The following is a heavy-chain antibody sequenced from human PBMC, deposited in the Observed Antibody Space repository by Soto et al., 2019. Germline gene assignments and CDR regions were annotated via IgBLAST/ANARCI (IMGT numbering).Heavy chain of an antibody. CDR3: ARTVATDQSQYYYYGMDV. D-gene: IGHD5-12*01. Sequence: QVQLVQSGAEVKKPGASVKVSCKASGYTFTSYGISWVRQAPGQGLEWMGWISAYNGNTNYAQKLQGRVTMTTDTSTSTAYMELRNLRSDDTAVYYCARTVATDQSQYYYYGMDVWGQGTTVTVSS. CDR1: GYTFTSYG. CDR2: ISAYNGNT. J-gene: IGHJ6*02. V-gene: IGHV1-18*01.